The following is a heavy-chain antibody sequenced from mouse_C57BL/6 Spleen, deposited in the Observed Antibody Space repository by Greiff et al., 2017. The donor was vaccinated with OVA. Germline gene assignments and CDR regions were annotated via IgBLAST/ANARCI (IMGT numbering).Heavy chain of an antibody. D-gene: IGHD2-2*01. Sequence: QVQLQQPGTELVKPGASVKLSCKASGYTFTSYWMHWVKQRPGQGLEWIGNINPSNGGTNYNEKFKSKATLTVDTSSSTAYMQLSSLTSEDSAVYYCARGGYGLHWYFDVWGTGTTVTVSS. V-gene: IGHV1-53*01. CDR1: GYTFTSYW. CDR3: ARGGYGLHWYFDV. CDR2: INPSNGGT. J-gene: IGHJ1*03.